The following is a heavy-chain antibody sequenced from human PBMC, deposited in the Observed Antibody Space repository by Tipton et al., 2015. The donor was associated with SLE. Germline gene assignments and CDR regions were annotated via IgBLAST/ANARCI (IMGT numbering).Heavy chain of an antibody. V-gene: IGHV4-59*08. CDR2: ISYTGST. CDR3: ARHPGSSWSRGRYFDY. Sequence: TLSLTCTVSGISFTSYYWSWIRQPPGKGLEWVGYISYTGSTIYTPSLKSRVTVSMDTSKSQFSLKLSSVTAADTSVYYCARHPGSSWSRGRYFDYWGQGTLVTVSS. CDR1: GISFTSYY. J-gene: IGHJ4*02. D-gene: IGHD6-13*01.